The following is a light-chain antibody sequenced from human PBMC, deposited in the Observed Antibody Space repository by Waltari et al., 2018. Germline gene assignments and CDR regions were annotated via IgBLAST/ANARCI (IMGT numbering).Light chain of an antibody. CDR1: QSVLYSSNNKNY. CDR2: WAS. V-gene: IGKV4-1*01. Sequence: DIVMTQSPDSLAVSLGERATINRKSSQSVLYSSNNKNYLAWYQQKPGQSPKLLIYWASTRESGVPDRFSGSGSGTDFTLTISSLQAEDVAVYYCQQYYGTWTFGQGTTVEIK. J-gene: IGKJ1*01. CDR3: QQYYGTWT.